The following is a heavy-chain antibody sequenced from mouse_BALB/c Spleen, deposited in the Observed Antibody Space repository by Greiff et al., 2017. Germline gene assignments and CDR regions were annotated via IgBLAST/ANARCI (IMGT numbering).Heavy chain of an antibody. V-gene: IGHV1-87*01. CDR2: IYPGDGDT. Sequence: QVQLQQSGAELARPGASVKLSCKASGYTFTSYWMQWVKQRPGQGLEWIGAIYPGDGDTRYTQKFKGKATLTADKSSSTAYMQLSSLASEDSAVYYCARNYGSSYGSWYFDVWAQGPRSPSPQ. CDR3: ARNYGSSYGSWYFDV. J-gene: IGHJ1*01. CDR1: GYTFTSYW. D-gene: IGHD1-1*01.